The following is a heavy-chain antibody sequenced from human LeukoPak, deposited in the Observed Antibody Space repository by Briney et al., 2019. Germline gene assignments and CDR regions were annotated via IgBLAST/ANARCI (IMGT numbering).Heavy chain of an antibody. CDR1: GYSFTSHW. V-gene: IGHV5-51*01. D-gene: IGHD3-22*01. CDR3: ARPDYYDSSGYLDY. CDR2: IYPGDSDT. Sequence: GESLKTSCKGSGYSFTSHWIGWVRQMPGKGLEWMGIIYPGDSDTRYSPSFQGQVTISADKSISTAYLQWSSLKASDTAMYYCARPDYYDSSGYLDYWGQGTLVTVSS. J-gene: IGHJ4*02.